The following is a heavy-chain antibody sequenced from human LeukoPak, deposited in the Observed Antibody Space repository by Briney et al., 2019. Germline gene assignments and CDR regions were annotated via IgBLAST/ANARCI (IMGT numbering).Heavy chain of an antibody. V-gene: IGHV1-69*05. CDR2: IIPIFGTA. Sequence: ASVKVSCKASGGTFSRYAISWVRQAPGQGLEWMGGIIPIFGTANYAQKFQGRVTITTDESTSTAYMELSSLRTEDTAVYYCARDHGITGTTAIDYWGQGTLVTVSS. CDR1: GGTFSRYA. CDR3: ARDHGITGTTAIDY. D-gene: IGHD1-7*01. J-gene: IGHJ4*02.